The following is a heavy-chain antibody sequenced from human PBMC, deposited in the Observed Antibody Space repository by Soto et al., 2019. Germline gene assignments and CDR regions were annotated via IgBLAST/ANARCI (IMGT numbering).Heavy chain of an antibody. V-gene: IGHV4-34*01. J-gene: IGHJ4*02. CDR1: GGSFGGYY. D-gene: IGHD2-8*01. CDR3: ARRNHDTKYYIDY. Sequence: SETLSLTCAVYGGSFGGYYWSWIRQPPGKGLEWIGEINHSGSTNYNPSLKSRVTISVDTSKNQFSLKLSSVTAADTAVYYCARRNHDTKYYIDYWGQGALVTLSS. CDR2: INHSGST.